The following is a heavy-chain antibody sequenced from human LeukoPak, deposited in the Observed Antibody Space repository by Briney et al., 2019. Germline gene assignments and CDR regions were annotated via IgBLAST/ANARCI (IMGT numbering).Heavy chain of an antibody. CDR2: ISDSGGRT. CDR3: AKRGVVIRVILVGFHKEAYYFDS. D-gene: IGHD3-22*01. CDR1: GITLSNYG. J-gene: IGHJ4*02. Sequence: GVLRLSCAVSGITLSNYGMSWVRQAPGKGLEWVAGISDSGGRTNYADSVKGRFTISRDNPKNTLYLQMNSLRAEDTDVYFCAKRGVVIRVILVGFHKEAYYFDSWGQGALVTVSS. V-gene: IGHV3-23*01.